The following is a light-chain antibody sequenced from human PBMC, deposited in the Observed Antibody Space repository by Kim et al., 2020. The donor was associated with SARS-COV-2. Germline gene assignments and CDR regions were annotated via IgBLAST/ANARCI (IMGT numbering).Light chain of an antibody. V-gene: IGKV1-6*01. CDR3: LQVRNSPYT. CDR1: QGLSNH. Sequence: AVQLTQSPSSLSASVGDRVTITCRANQGLSNHLAWYQQKPGKVPKLLIYAASTLQTGVPPRFSGSESGTDFTLTISNLQPEDFATYYCLQVRNSPYTFGQGTKLEI. CDR2: AAS. J-gene: IGKJ2*01.